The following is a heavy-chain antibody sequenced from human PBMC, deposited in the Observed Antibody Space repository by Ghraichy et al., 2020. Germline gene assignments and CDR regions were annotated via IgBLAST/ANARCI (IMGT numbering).Heavy chain of an antibody. CDR3: AREGNTVGPDF. CDR1: GFTFSNYA. CDR2: LSNSARNT. J-gene: IGHJ4*02. Sequence: GALRLSCAASGFTFSNYAMSWVRQAPGKGLEWVSALSNSARNTYYADSVKGRFTISRDISKDTLYLQMNSLRAEDTAIYYCAREGNTVGPDFWGQGTLVTVSS. D-gene: IGHD4-23*01. V-gene: IGHV3-23*01.